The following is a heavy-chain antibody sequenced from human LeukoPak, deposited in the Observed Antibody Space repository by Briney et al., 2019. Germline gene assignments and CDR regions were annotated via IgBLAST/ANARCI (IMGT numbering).Heavy chain of an antibody. CDR2: IIPIFGTA. CDR1: GGTFSSYA. D-gene: IGHD3-10*01. V-gene: IGHV1-69*01. CDR3: ARVGVEYYGSGSYDPYYYYYMDV. J-gene: IGHJ6*03. Sequence: ASVKVSCKASGGTFSSYAISWVRQAPGQGLEWMGGIIPIFGTANYAQKFQGRVTITADESTSTAYMELSSLRSEDTAVYYCARVGVEYYGSGSYDPYYYYYMDVWGKGTTVTISS.